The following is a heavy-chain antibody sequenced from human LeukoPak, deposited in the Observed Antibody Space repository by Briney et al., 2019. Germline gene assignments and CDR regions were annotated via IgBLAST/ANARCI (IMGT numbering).Heavy chain of an antibody. CDR3: AKAEKKGSSRPFNY. V-gene: IGHV3-23*01. D-gene: IGHD6-19*01. Sequence: PGGSLRLSCAASGFTFSSYAMSWVRPAPGKGLQWVSGISGSGGSTYYADSVKGRFTISRDNSMNTLFLQMNSLRAEDTAVYYCAKAEKKGSSRPFNYWGQGSLLTVSS. J-gene: IGHJ4*02. CDR2: ISGSGGST. CDR1: GFTFSSYA.